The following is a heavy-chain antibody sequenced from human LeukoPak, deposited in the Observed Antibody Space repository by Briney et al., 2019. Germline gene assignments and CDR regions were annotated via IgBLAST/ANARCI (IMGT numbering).Heavy chain of an antibody. CDR3: AKGGQIAAAGPGFDY. CDR1: GFTFSSYA. J-gene: IGHJ4*02. D-gene: IGHD6-13*01. V-gene: IGHV3-23*01. Sequence: GGSLRLSCAASGFTFSSYAMSWVRQAPGKGLEWGSAISGSGGSTYYADSVKGRFTISRDNSKNTLYLQMNSLRAEDTAVYYCAKGGQIAAAGPGFDYWGQGTLVTVSS. CDR2: ISGSGGST.